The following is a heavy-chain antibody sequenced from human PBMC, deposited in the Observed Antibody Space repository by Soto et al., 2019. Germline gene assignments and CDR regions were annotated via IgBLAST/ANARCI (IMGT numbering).Heavy chain of an antibody. CDR1: GGSFTSNNW. J-gene: IGHJ4*02. CDR2: IYRTGST. V-gene: IGHV4-4*02. CDR3: ASRDPGTSVDY. D-gene: IGHD1-7*01. Sequence: SETVSLTCAVSGGSFTSNNWWTWVRQPPGQGLEWIGEIYRTGSTNYNPSLKSRVTISLDKSENQFSLKVTSLTAADTAVYYCASRDPGTSVDYWGQGTLVTVSS.